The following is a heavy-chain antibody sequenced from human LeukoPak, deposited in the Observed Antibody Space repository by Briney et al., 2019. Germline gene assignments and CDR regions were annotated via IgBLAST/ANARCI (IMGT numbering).Heavy chain of an antibody. J-gene: IGHJ4*02. V-gene: IGHV4-34*01. CDR2: INHSGST. D-gene: IGHD5-18*01. Sequence: SETLSLTCAVYGGSFSGYYWSWIRQPPGKGLEWIGEINHSGSTNYNPSLKSRVTISVDTSKNQFSLELSSATAADTAVYYCARVDTGRYYFDYWGQGTLVTVSS. CDR3: ARVDTGRYYFDY. CDR1: GGSFSGYY.